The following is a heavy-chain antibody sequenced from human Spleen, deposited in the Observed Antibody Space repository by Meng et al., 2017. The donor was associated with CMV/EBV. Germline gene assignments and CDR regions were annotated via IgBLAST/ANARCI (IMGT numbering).Heavy chain of an antibody. V-gene: IGHV3-30*02. D-gene: IGHD6-13*01. Sequence: LSCAASGLTVSSYGMHWVRQAPGKGLEWVAFIRYDGSNKYYADSVKGRFTISRDNSKNTLYLQMNSLRAEDTAVYYCARGPTYSSFDPWGQGTLVTVSS. CDR3: ARGPTYSSFDP. CDR2: IRYDGSNK. CDR1: GLTVSSYG. J-gene: IGHJ5*02.